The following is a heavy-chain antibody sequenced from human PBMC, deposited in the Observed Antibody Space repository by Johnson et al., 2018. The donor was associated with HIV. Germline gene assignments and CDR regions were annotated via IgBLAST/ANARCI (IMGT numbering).Heavy chain of an antibody. Sequence: QVQLVESGGGVVQPGGSLRLSCAASGFTFSSYAMHWVRQAPGKGLEWVAVIWFDGSNKYYADSVKGRFTISRDNSKNTLYLQMNSLRAEDTAVYYCATSSTVVTPHDIWGQGTMVTVSS. J-gene: IGHJ3*02. CDR3: ATSSTVVTPHDI. CDR1: GFTFSSYA. D-gene: IGHD4-23*01. CDR2: IWFDGSNK. V-gene: IGHV3-30*04.